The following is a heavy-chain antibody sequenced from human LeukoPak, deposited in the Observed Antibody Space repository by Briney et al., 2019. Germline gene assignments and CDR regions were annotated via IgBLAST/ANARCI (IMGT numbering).Heavy chain of an antibody. Sequence: PGGSLRLSCAASGFTFSSNSMNWVRQAPGKGLEWVSFITGSGTIIYYADSVKGRFTISRDNSKNTLYLQMNSLRAEDTAVYYCAKGSGLAAGSADAFDIWGQGTMVTVSS. V-gene: IGHV3-23*01. J-gene: IGHJ3*02. CDR2: ITGSGTII. CDR1: GFTFSSNS. D-gene: IGHD6-13*01. CDR3: AKGSGLAAGSADAFDI.